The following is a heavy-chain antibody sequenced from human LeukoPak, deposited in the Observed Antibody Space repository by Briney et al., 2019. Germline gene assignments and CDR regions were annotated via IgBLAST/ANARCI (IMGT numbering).Heavy chain of an antibody. V-gene: IGHV3-21*01. CDR2: IGSGSRYK. CDR3: ASGVIIATAGSLDY. D-gene: IGHD6-13*01. J-gene: IGHJ4*02. CDR1: GFTFSSFC. Sequence: GGCLRLSCAAPGFTFSSFCMNWGRPAPGEGGGWVFWIGSGSRYKNYVDSVRGRFTISRDNAKNSLYLQMNSLRAEDTAVYFCASGVIIATAGSLDYWGQGTLVTVSS.